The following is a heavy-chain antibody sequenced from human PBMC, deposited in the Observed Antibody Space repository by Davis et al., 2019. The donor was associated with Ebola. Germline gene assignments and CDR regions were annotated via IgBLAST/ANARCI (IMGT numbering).Heavy chain of an antibody. CDR1: GFTFSSYG. Sequence: HTGGSLRLSCAASGFTFSSYGMHWVRQAPGKGLVWVSRINSDGVGTSYADSVKGRFTISRDNAKNSLYLQMNSLRAEDTAVYYCAREGKYRDESRTFDYWGQGTLVTVSS. V-gene: IGHV3-74*01. D-gene: IGHD2-2*01. CDR2: INSDGVGT. J-gene: IGHJ4*02. CDR3: AREGKYRDESRTFDY.